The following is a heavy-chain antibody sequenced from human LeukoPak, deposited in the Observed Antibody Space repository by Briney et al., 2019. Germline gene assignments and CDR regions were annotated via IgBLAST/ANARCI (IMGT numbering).Heavy chain of an antibody. D-gene: IGHD6-13*01. CDR3: ARGSSSLEYFQH. CDR1: GGSFSGYY. CDR2: INHSGST. J-gene: IGHJ1*01. V-gene: IGHV4-34*01. Sequence: SETLSLTCAVYGGSFSGYYWSWIRQAPGKGLEWIGEINHSGSTNYNPSLKSRVTISVDTSKNQFSLKLSSVTAADTAAYYCARGSSSLEYFQHWGQGTLVTVSS.